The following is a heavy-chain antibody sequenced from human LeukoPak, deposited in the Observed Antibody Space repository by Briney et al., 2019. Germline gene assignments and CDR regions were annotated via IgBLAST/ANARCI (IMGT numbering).Heavy chain of an antibody. D-gene: IGHD6-19*01. CDR3: ARDSDSSGWYFDY. Sequence: SETLSLTCAVYGGSFSGYYWSWIRQPPGKGLEWIGYIYYSGSTNYNPSLKSRVTISVDTSKNQFSLKLSSVTAADTAVYYCARDSDSSGWYFDYWGQGTLVTVSS. J-gene: IGHJ4*02. CDR2: IYYSGST. CDR1: GGSFSGYY. V-gene: IGHV4-59*01.